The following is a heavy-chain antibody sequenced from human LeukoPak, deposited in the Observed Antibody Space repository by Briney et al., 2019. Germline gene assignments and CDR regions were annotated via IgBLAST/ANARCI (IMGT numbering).Heavy chain of an antibody. CDR1: GYTFTGYY. CDR2: INPNSGGT. D-gene: IGHD6-13*01. CDR3: ASIISAGYSSSWYNWFDP. V-gene: IGHV1-2*02. Sequence: ASVKVSCKASGYTFTGYYMHWVRQAPGQGLEWMGWINPNSGGTNYAQKFQGRVTMTRDTSISTAYMELSRLRSDDTAVYYCASIISAGYSSSWYNWFDPWGQGTLVTVSS. J-gene: IGHJ5*02.